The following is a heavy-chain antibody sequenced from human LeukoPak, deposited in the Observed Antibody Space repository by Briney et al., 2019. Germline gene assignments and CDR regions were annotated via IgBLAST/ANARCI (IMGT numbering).Heavy chain of an antibody. Sequence: GGSLRLSCAASGFTFSSYWMTWVRQAPGKGLEWVGNINQEGRDKNYVDSVKGRFTVSRDNAKNSLYLQMNNLRAEDTAVYYCARDVRYFDLWGRGTLVTVSS. J-gene: IGHJ2*01. CDR1: GFTFSSYW. CDR2: INQEGRDK. CDR3: ARDVRYFDL. V-gene: IGHV3-7*01.